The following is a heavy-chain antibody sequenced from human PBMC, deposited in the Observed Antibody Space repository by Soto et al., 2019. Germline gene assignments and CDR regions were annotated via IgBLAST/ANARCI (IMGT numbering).Heavy chain of an antibody. D-gene: IGHD2-2*02. CDR1: GFTFSSYA. Sequence: PGGSLRLSCAASGFTFSSYAMSWVRQAPGKGLEWVSAISGGGGSTYYADSVKGRFTISRDNSKNTLYLQMNSLRAEDTAVYYCAKDTPRRASKLYHARGYFDYWGQGTLVTAPQ. V-gene: IGHV3-23*01. J-gene: IGHJ4*02. CDR3: AKDTPRRASKLYHARGYFDY. CDR2: ISGGGGST.